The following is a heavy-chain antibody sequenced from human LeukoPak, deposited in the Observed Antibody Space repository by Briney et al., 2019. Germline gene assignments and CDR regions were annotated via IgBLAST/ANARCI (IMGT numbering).Heavy chain of an antibody. CDR3: APRGGSSGWYVFDY. D-gene: IGHD6-19*01. Sequence: GASVKVSCKASGYTFTGYYMHLVRKAPGQGLEWMGRINPNSGGTNYAQKFQGRVTMTRDTSISTAYMELSRLGSDDTAVYYCAPRGGSSGWYVFDYWGQGTLVTVSS. J-gene: IGHJ4*02. CDR2: INPNSGGT. V-gene: IGHV1-2*06. CDR1: GYTFTGYY.